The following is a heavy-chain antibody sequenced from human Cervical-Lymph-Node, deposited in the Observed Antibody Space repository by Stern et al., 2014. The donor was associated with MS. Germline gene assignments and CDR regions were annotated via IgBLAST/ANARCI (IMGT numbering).Heavy chain of an antibody. Sequence: EVQLVESGGGLVQPGRSLRLSCAGSRFNFDDYAMHGVRQAPGRGLAWVSSISWNSGSMEYADSVKGRFTISRDNAKNSLYLQMDSLRVEDTAIYYCAKDISSGRWEAQYYYGMDVWGQGTTVTVSS. D-gene: IGHD6-19*01. CDR3: AKDISSGRWEAQYYYGMDV. CDR1: RFNFDDYA. CDR2: ISWNSGSM. V-gene: IGHV3-9*01. J-gene: IGHJ6*02.